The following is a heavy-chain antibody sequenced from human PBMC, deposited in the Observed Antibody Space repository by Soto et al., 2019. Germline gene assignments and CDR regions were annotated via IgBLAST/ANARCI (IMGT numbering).Heavy chain of an antibody. V-gene: IGHV4-39*07. CDR2: IYYSGCT. CDR1: GGSISSSSYY. CDR3: ARVYGSGSYYNYYYYGMDV. Sequence: SETLSLTCTVSGGSISSSSYYWGWIRQPPGKGLEWIGSIYYSGCTYYNPSLKSRVTISVDTSKNQFSLKLSSVTAADTAVYYCARVYGSGSYYNYYYYGMDVWGQGTTVTVSS. J-gene: IGHJ6*02. D-gene: IGHD3-10*01.